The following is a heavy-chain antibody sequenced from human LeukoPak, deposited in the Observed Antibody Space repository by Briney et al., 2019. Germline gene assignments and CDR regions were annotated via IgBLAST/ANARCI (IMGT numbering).Heavy chain of an antibody. D-gene: IGHD5-12*01. CDR2: ISVSGGST. CDR1: EFTFSSYA. Sequence: GGSLRLSCVASEFTFSSYAMSWVRQAPGEGLEWVSAISVSGGSTYYADSVKGRFTISRDNSKNTLYLQMNSLRAEDTAVYYCAKVVTNSGYVPFDYWGQGTLVTVSS. V-gene: IGHV3-23*01. CDR3: AKVVTNSGYVPFDY. J-gene: IGHJ4*02.